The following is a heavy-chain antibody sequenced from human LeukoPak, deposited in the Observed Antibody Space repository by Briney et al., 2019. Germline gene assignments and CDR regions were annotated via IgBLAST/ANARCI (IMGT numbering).Heavy chain of an antibody. CDR2: IYPNSGGT. D-gene: IGHD1-26*01. J-gene: IGHJ4*02. CDR3: ARAGMVGATPVDY. CDR1: GYTFTGSY. V-gene: IGHV1-2*02. Sequence: ASVKVSCKASGYTFTGSYMHWVRQAPGQGLEWMGWIYPNSGGTNFAQKSQGRVTITSDTSISTAYMELSRLRSDDTAAYYCARAGMVGATPVDYWGQGTLVTVSS.